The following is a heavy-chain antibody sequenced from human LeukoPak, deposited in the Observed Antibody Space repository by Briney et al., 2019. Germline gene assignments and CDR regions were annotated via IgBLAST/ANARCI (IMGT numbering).Heavy chain of an antibody. V-gene: IGHV7-4-1*02. Sequence: ASVKVSCKASGYTFTSYAMNWVRQAPGQGLEWMGWINTNTGNPTYAQGFTGRFVFSLDTSVSTAYLQISSLKAEDTAVYYCARDGRFLEWLGRGNWFDPWGQGTLVTVSS. CDR3: ARDGRFLEWLGRGNWFDP. D-gene: IGHD3-3*01. CDR2: INTNTGNP. J-gene: IGHJ5*02. CDR1: GYTFTSYA.